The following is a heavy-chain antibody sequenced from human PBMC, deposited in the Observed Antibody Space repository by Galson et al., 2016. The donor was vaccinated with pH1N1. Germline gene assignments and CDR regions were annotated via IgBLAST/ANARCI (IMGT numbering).Heavy chain of an antibody. CDR2: ISSSGSTI. J-gene: IGHJ4*02. Sequence: SLRLSCAASGFTFSSYEMNWVRQAPGKGLEWVSYISSSGSTIYYADSVKGRFTISRDNAKNPLYLQMNSLRAEDTAVYYCATEDYYTSLYWGQGILVTVSS. D-gene: IGHD1-26*01. V-gene: IGHV3-48*03. CDR3: ATEDYYTSLY. CDR1: GFTFSSYE.